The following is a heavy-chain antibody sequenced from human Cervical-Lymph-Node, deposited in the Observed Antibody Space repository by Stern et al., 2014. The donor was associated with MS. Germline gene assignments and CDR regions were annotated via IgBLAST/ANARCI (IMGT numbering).Heavy chain of an antibody. Sequence: QVQLQESGPGLVKPSETLSLTCSVSGGSISRSTYYWGWIRQPPGKGLEWIGSIYYSGTTYYNPSLKSRVTIETSTNQFSLRLTSVTAADTAVYYCARHDGWLPHYWSQGTLVTVSS. CDR2: IYYSGTT. CDR1: GGSISRSTYY. J-gene: IGHJ4*02. D-gene: IGHD5-12*01. CDR3: ARHDGWLPHY. V-gene: IGHV4-39*01.